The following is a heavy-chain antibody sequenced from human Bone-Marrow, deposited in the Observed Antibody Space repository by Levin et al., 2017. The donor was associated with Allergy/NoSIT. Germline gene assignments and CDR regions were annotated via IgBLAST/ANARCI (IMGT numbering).Heavy chain of an antibody. CDR3: AHYCIAVAGTEGAGRAFDI. CDR1: GFSLSTSGVG. V-gene: IGHV2-5*02. Sequence: SGPTLVKPTQTLTLTCTFSGFSLSTSGVGVGWIRQPPGKALEWLALIYWDDDKRYSPSLKSRLTITKDTSKNQVVLTMTNMDPVDTATYYCAHYCIAVAGTEGAGRAFDIWGQGTMVTVSS. CDR2: IYWDDDK. J-gene: IGHJ3*02. D-gene: IGHD6-19*01.